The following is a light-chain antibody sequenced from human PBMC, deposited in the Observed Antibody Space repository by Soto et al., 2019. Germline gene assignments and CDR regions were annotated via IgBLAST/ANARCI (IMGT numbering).Light chain of an antibody. CDR2: GAS. CDR1: QSVSSSY. J-gene: IGKJ4*01. V-gene: IGKV3-20*01. CDR3: QQYGSAPPLS. Sequence: EIVLTRSPGTLSLSPGERATLSCRASQSVSSSYLAWYQPKPGQAPRLLIYGASSRATRIPDRFSGSGSETDFNLTISSLEPEDFAVYYCQQYGSAPPLSFGGGTKVDIK.